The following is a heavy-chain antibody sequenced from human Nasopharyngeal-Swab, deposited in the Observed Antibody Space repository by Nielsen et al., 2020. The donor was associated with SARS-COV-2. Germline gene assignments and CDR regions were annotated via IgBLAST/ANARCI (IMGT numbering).Heavy chain of an antibody. CDR3: AKDKYQLLTFDY. CDR2: IRYDGSNK. CDR1: GFTSSSYG. Sequence: GESLKISCAASGFTSSSYGMHWVRQAPGKGLEWVAFIRYDGSNKYYADSVKGRFTISRDNSKNTLYLQMNSLRAEDTAVYYCAKDKYQLLTFDYWGQGTLVTVSS. D-gene: IGHD2-2*01. J-gene: IGHJ4*02. V-gene: IGHV3-30*02.